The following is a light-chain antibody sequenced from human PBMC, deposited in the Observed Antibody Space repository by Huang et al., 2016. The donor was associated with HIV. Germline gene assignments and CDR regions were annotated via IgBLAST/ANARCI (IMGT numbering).Light chain of an antibody. J-gene: IGKJ4*01. CDR2: AAS. CDR1: QSINSY. Sequence: DIQMTQSPSSLSASVGDRVTITCRASQSINSYLNWYQQKPGKAPKVLIYAASSLQSGVPSRFSGSGSGTDFTLTINSLQPEDFAIYYCQQCYNTPLTFGGGTRLEIK. CDR3: QQCYNTPLT. V-gene: IGKV1-39*01.